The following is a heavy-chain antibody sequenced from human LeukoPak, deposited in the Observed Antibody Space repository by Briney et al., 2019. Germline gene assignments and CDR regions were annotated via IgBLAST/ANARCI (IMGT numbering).Heavy chain of an antibody. D-gene: IGHD5/OR15-5a*01. V-gene: IGHV4-38-2*01. CDR1: GYSISSGFY. CDR3: ARVYGGYYYYMDV. CDR2: VYHSEST. Sequence: PSETLSLTCVVSGYSISSGFYWGWIRHPPGKGLEWIGSVYHSESTYYNPSLKSRVTISVDTSKNHFSLNLRSVTAADTAVYYCARVYGGYYYYMDVWGKGTTVTVSS. J-gene: IGHJ6*03.